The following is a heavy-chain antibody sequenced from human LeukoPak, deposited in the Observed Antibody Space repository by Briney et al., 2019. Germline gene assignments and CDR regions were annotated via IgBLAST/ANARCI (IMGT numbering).Heavy chain of an antibody. V-gene: IGHV3-7*01. D-gene: IGHD5-24*01. CDR3: VRRYMATSAEDFDH. Sequence: GRSLRLSCAASGFTFSNYWMSWVRQAPGKGLEWVANIKQGGSEIYYVGSVKGRFTISRDNAKNSLYLQMNSLRADDTAVHYCVRRYMATSAEDFDHWGQGTLVTVSS. CDR1: GFTFSNYW. J-gene: IGHJ4*02. CDR2: IKQGGSEI.